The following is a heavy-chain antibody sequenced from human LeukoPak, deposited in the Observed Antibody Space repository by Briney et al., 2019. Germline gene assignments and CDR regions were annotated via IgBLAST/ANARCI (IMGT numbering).Heavy chain of an antibody. V-gene: IGHV3-30*04. J-gene: IGHJ4*02. CDR1: GFTFSSYA. CDR2: ISYDGSNK. Sequence: GSLRLSCAASGFTFSSYAMHWVRQAPGKGLEWVAVISYDGSNKYYADSVKGRFTISRDNSKNTLYLQMNSLRAEDTAVYYCASTNWNDGGLDYWGQGTLVTVSS. D-gene: IGHD1-20*01. CDR3: ASTNWNDGGLDY.